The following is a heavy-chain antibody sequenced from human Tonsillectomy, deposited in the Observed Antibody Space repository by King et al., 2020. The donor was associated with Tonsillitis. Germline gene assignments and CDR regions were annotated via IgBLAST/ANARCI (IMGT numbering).Heavy chain of an antibody. CDR1: GFTFSSYA. J-gene: IGHJ3*02. V-gene: IGHV3-30*04. Sequence: VQLVESGGGVVQPGRSLRLSCAASGFTFSSYAMYWVRQAPGKGLEWVAVISYDGRNKYYADSVAGRFTISSDNSKNPVYLRMNSLRAEGTAVYYCSIFRYPDAFDIWGQGTMVTVSS. CDR3: SIFRYPDAFDI. D-gene: IGHD3-16*02. CDR2: ISYDGRNK.